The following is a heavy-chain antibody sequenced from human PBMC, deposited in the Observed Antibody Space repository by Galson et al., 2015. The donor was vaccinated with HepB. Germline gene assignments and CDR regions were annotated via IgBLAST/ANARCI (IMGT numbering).Heavy chain of an antibody. CDR1: GGTFSRYA. J-gene: IGHJ4*02. D-gene: IGHD2-21*02. V-gene: IGHV1-69*04. CDR2: IIPILGIA. Sequence: SVKVSCKASGGTFSRYAISWVRQAPGQGLEWMGRIIPILGIANYAQKFQGRVTITADKSTSTAYMELSSLRSEDTAVYYCARGRTPGWGRPPPPDSWGQGTLVSVSS. CDR3: ARGRTPGWGRPPPPDS.